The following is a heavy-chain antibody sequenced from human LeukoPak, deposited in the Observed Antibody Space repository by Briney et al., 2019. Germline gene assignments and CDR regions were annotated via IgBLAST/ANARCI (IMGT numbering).Heavy chain of an antibody. CDR1: GFSFSVYW. CDR3: AREAGTYVIDY. D-gene: IGHD3-16*01. J-gene: IGHJ4*02. V-gene: IGHV3-74*01. Sequence: GGSLRLSCAASGFSFSVYWMHWVRHAPGKGPVWVSRIKTDGSITDYADSVKGRFTISRDNAKNSLYLQMNSLRAEDTAVYYCAREAGTYVIDYWGQGTLVTVSS. CDR2: IKTDGSIT.